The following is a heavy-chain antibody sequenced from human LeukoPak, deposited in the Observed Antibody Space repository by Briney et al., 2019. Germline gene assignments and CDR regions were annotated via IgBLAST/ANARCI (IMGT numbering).Heavy chain of an antibody. D-gene: IGHD6-13*01. J-gene: IGHJ4*02. V-gene: IGHV5-51*01. Sequence: GESLKISCKGSGYSFSTYWIGWVRQMPGKGLEWMGIFYPRDSDTRYSPSFQGQVTISVDKSISTAYLQWSSLKASDTAMYYCARPGSRGYSSSFDYWGQGTLVTVSS. CDR1: GYSFSTYW. CDR3: ARPGSRGYSSSFDY. CDR2: FYPRDSDT.